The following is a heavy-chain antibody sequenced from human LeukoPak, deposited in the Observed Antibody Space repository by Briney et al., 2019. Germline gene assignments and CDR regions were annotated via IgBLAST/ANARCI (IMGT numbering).Heavy chain of an antibody. CDR2: IYYSGST. Sequence: SEPMSRTWPVAGRCIRSDCWSWIRQPPGKGLEWIGYIYYSGSTNYNPSLKSRVTISVDTSKNQFSLKLSSVTAADTAVYYCARLRGYSYGYAEGIDYWGQGTLVTVSS. D-gene: IGHD5-18*01. CDR3: ARLRGYSYGYAEGIDY. CDR1: GRCIRSDC. J-gene: IGHJ4*02. V-gene: IGHV4-59*01.